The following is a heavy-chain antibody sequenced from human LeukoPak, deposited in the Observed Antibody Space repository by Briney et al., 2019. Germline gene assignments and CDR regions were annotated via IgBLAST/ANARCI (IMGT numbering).Heavy chain of an antibody. D-gene: IGHD3-22*01. Sequence: SGPTLVNPTQTLTLTCTFSGFSLGTSGVGVGWIRQPPGKALEWLALIYWNDDKRYSPSLKSRLTITKDTSKNQVVLTMTNMDPVDTATYYCAHRGVLLPYYYDSSVIFDYWGQGTLVTVSS. CDR3: AHRGVLLPYYYDSSVIFDY. CDR1: GFSLGTSGVG. CDR2: IYWNDDK. J-gene: IGHJ4*02. V-gene: IGHV2-5*01.